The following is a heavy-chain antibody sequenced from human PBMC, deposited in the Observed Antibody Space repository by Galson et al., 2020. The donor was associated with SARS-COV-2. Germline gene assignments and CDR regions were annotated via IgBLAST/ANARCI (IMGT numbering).Heavy chain of an antibody. J-gene: IGHJ4*02. Sequence: GESLKISCMASGYTFTDYHLHWVRQAPGQGLEFMAWINPKSGATTYAQKFQGRVTMTRDTSISTAYMELYRLTSDDTAVYYCARGGDTGSQDYWGQGTLVTVSS. D-gene: IGHD3-10*01. CDR2: INPKSGAT. CDR1: GYTFTDYH. CDR3: ARGGDTGSQDY. V-gene: IGHV1-2*02.